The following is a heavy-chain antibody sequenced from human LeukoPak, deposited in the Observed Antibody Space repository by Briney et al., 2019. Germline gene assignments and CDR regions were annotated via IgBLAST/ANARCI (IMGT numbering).Heavy chain of an antibody. CDR3: AKVIGLGVVVPAAPSDAFDI. V-gene: IGHV3-23*01. CDR1: GFTFSSYA. Sequence: GGSLRLSCAASGFTFSSYAMSWVRQAPGKGLEWVSTISGSGGTTYYADSVKGRFTISRDNSKNTLYLQMNSVRAEDTAVYYCAKVIGLGVVVPAAPSDAFDIWGQGTMVTVSS. CDR2: ISGSGGTT. J-gene: IGHJ3*02. D-gene: IGHD2-2*01.